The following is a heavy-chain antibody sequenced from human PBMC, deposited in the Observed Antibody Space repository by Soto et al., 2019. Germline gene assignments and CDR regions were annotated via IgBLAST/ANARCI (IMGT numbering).Heavy chain of an antibody. CDR1: GFTFSSYA. V-gene: IGHV3-30-3*01. Sequence: GGSLRLSCAASGFTFSSYAMHWVRQAPGKGLEWVAVISYDGSSKYYADSVKGRFTISRDNSKNTLYLQMNSLRAEDTAVYYCARESSSGWSYYYYYGMDVWGQGTTVTVSS. D-gene: IGHD6-19*01. CDR3: ARESSSGWSYYYYYGMDV. J-gene: IGHJ6*02. CDR2: ISYDGSSK.